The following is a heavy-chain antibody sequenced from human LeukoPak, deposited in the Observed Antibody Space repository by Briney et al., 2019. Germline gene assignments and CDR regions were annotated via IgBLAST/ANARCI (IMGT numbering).Heavy chain of an antibody. CDR2: IYPGDSDT. J-gene: IGHJ4*02. D-gene: IGHD6-19*01. CDR1: GYTFTSYW. Sequence: GESLKISCKASGYTFTSYWIGWVRQMPGKGLEWMGIIYPGDSDTRYSPSFQGQVSISVDKSISTAYLRWSSLKASDTAMYYCARRGSGWYVDYWGQGTLVTVSS. V-gene: IGHV5-51*01. CDR3: ARRGSGWYVDY.